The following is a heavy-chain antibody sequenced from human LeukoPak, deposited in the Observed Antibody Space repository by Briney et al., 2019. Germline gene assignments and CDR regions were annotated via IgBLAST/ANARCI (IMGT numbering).Heavy chain of an antibody. Sequence: GGSLRLSCAASGFTFSSYGMHWVRQAPGKGLEWVAVISYDSSNKYYADSVKGRFTISRDNSQNTLYLETNSLRVEDTAMFHCAAAYCSSTACSPLAYWGQGILVTVSS. CDR2: ISYDSSNK. J-gene: IGHJ4*02. CDR1: GFTFSSYG. D-gene: IGHD2-2*01. CDR3: AAAYCSSTACSPLAY. V-gene: IGHV3-30*03.